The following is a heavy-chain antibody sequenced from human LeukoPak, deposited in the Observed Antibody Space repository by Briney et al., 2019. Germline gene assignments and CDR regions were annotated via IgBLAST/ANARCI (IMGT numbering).Heavy chain of an antibody. CDR2: ADYSGGT. J-gene: IGHJ4*02. D-gene: IGHD6-19*01. CDR1: GGTISSYY. Sequence: SSETLSLTCTVSGGTISSYYWAWIRQPPGKGLEWIATADYSGGTYYNPSLESRVAISADMSKNQISLQLTSVTGADTAVYYCAGERGEEYSSGWYKTNFFYNWGQGIRVTVSS. CDR3: AGERGEEYSSGWYKTNFFYN. V-gene: IGHV4-39*07.